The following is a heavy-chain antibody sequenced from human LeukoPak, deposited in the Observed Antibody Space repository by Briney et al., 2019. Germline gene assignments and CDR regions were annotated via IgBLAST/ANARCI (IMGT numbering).Heavy chain of an antibody. CDR2: IRYDGSNK. J-gene: IGHJ4*02. V-gene: IGHV3-30*02. Sequence: PGGSLRLSCAASGFTFSSYGMHWVRQAPGKGLEWVAFIRYDGSNKYYADSVKGRFTISRDNSKYTLYLQMNSLRAEDTAVYYCAKDRDYVWGSYRSYYFDYWGQGTLVTVSS. CDR1: GFTFSSYG. CDR3: AKDRDYVWGSYRSYYFDY. D-gene: IGHD3-16*02.